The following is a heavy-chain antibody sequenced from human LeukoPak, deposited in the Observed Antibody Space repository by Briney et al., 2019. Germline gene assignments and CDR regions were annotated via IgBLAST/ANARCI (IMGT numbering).Heavy chain of an antibody. CDR1: GFTVSSNH. D-gene: IGHD3-10*01. J-gene: IGHJ3*02. V-gene: IGHV3-53*01. Sequence: PGGSLRLSCAASGFTVSSNHMSWVRQAPGKGLEWVSVIYSGGSTYYADPVKGRFTISRDNSKNTLYLQMNSLRAEDTAVYYCAGDLTYYYGSGSYSTSGAFDIWGQGTMVTVSS. CDR2: IYSGGST. CDR3: AGDLTYYYGSGSYSTSGAFDI.